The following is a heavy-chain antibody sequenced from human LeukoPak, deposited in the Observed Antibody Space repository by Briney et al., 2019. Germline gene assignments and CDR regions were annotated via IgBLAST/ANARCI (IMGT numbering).Heavy chain of an antibody. J-gene: IGHJ6*03. D-gene: IGHD4-17*01. CDR2: IRYDGSYK. CDR1: EFPFSSSG. CDR3: TTMTTVTPRFHPKDYYYYMDV. V-gene: IGHV3-30*02. Sequence: GGSLRLSCAASEFPFSSSGMHWVRQAPGKGLEWVAFIRYDGSYKYYVDSVKGRFTISRDNSKNTLYLQMNSLRPEDTAVYYCTTMTTVTPRFHPKDYYYYMDVWGKGTTVTVSS.